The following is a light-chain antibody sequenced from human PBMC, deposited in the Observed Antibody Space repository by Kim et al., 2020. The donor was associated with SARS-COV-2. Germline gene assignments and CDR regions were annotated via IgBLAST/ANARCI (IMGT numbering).Light chain of an antibody. CDR3: QQSGSSPWT. CDR1: QSVSSIY. Sequence: SPGESAPLSCRASQSVSSIYLAWYQQRPGQAPRLLVYSSSSRATGIPDRFSGSGSGTDFTLTISRLEPEDFAVYYCQQSGSSPWTLGQGTKVDIK. J-gene: IGKJ1*01. V-gene: IGKV3-20*01. CDR2: SSS.